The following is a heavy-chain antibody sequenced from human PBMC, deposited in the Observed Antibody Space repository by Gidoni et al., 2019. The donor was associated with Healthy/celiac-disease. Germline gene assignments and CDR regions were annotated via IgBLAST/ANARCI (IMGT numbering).Heavy chain of an antibody. J-gene: IGHJ6*02. CDR1: GFTFDDYA. V-gene: IGHV3-9*01. D-gene: IGHD2-15*01. CDR2: ISWNSGSI. Sequence: EVQLVESGGGLVQPGRSLRLSCAASGFTFDDYAIHWVRQAPGKGLEWVSGISWNSGSIGYADSVKGRFTISRDNAKNSLYLQMNSLRAEDTALYYCAKDISVGYCSGGSCPNYYYYGMDVWGQGTTVTVSS. CDR3: AKDISVGYCSGGSCPNYYYYGMDV.